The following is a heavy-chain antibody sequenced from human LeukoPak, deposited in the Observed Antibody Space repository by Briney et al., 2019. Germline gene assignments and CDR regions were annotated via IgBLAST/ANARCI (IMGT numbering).Heavy chain of an antibody. CDR1: GFTFSSYA. J-gene: IGHJ4*02. V-gene: IGHV3-64*01. Sequence: GGSLRLSCAASGFTFSSYAMHWVRRAPGKGLEYVSAISSDGGSTYYANSVKGRFTIFRDNSKNTLYLQMGSLRDEDMAVYYCARSGYCSGGSCYVDYWGQGALVTVSS. D-gene: IGHD2-15*01. CDR3: ARSGYCSGGSCYVDY. CDR2: ISSDGGST.